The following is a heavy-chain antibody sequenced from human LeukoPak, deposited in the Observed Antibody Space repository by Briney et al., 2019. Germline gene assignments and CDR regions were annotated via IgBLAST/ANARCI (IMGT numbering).Heavy chain of an antibody. J-gene: IGHJ4*02. D-gene: IGHD2-21*02. CDR1: GFTFSDAW. Sequence: GGSLRLSCAASGFTFSDAWVSWVRQAPGMGLEWVGRIKSKTDGGTTDYAAPVKGRFTISRDDSSGTLYLLMNSLKTEDTAVYYCSTSLRGSDCCLDYWGQGTLVAVSS. CDR3: STSLRGSDCCLDY. CDR2: IKSKTDGGTT. V-gene: IGHV3-15*01.